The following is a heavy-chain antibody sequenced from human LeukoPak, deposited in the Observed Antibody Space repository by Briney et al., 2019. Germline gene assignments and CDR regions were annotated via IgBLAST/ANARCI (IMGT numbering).Heavy chain of an antibody. V-gene: IGHV3-23*01. CDR1: GFTFSTFA. Sequence: GRSLRLSCAASGFTFSTFAMSWVRQAPGKGLEWVSLISGSGGGTHYADSVKGRFAVSRDNSKDILYLQMNSLRADDTAVYYCARSGTEDGYNIYFDHWGQGSLVTVSS. J-gene: IGHJ4*02. CDR3: ARSGTEDGYNIYFDH. CDR2: ISGSGGGT. D-gene: IGHD5-24*01.